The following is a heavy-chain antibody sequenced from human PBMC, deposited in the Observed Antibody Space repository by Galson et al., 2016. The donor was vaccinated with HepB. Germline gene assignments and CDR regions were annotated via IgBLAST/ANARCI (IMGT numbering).Heavy chain of an antibody. CDR3: ARRTGTGGYFDY. CDR1: GYTFTSYY. Sequence: SCKASGYTFTSYYMHWVRQAPGQGLEWMGIINPSGGSTSYAQKFQGRVTVTRDTSTSTVYMELSSLRSEDTAVYYCARRTGTGGYFDYWGQGTLVTVSS. V-gene: IGHV1-46*01. CDR2: INPSGGST. J-gene: IGHJ4*02. D-gene: IGHD3/OR15-3a*01.